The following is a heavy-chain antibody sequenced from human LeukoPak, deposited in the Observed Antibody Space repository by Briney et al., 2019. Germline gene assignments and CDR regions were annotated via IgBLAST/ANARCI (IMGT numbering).Heavy chain of an antibody. CDR3: ARGPYYDFWSGPPFQH. CDR2: IIPIFGTA. Sequence: SVKVSCKASGGTFSSYAISWVRQAPGQGLEWMGGIIPIFGTANYAQEFQGRVTITADESTSTAYMELSSLRSEGTAVYYCARGPYYDFWSGPPFQHWGQGTLVTVSS. CDR1: GGTFSSYA. J-gene: IGHJ1*01. V-gene: IGHV1-69*13. D-gene: IGHD3-3*01.